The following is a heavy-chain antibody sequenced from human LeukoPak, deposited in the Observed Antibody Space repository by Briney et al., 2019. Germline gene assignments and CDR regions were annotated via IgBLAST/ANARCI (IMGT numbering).Heavy chain of an antibody. CDR2: INPNSGNT. V-gene: IGHV1-8*02. J-gene: IGHJ4*02. CDR3: ARGASRSFDY. CDR1: RYIFTSYY. Sequence: ASVKVSCKASRYIFTSYYMHWVRQAPGQGLEWMGWINPNSGNTAYVQKFQGRVTMTRTTSINTAYMELSGLRSADTAVYYCARGASRSFDYWGQGTLVTVSS.